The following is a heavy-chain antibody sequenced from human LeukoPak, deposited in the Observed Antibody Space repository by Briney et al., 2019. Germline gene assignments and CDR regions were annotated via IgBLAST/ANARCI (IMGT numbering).Heavy chain of an antibody. CDR2: IYYSGST. CDR1: GGSISSYY. D-gene: IGHD3-3*01. J-gene: IGHJ4*02. CDR3: ARISGVGYDFWSGYSTTFDY. V-gene: IGHV4-59*12. Sequence: SETLSLTCTVSGGSISSYYWSWIRQPPGKGLEWIGYIYYSGSTNYNPSLKSRVTISVDTSKNQFSLKLSSVTAADTAVYYCARISGVGYDFWSGYSTTFDYWGQGTLVTVSS.